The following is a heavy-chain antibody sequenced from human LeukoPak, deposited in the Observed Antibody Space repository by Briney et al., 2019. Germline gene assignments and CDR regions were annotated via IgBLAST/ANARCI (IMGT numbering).Heavy chain of an antibody. CDR3: AKGPKIRSIFGVVTHFDY. Sequence: SETLSLTCTVSGGSISTVGYYWSWIRQPPGKGLELLGYVYYSGSTYYNPSLKTRVTTSVDTLKNQFSLKLTSVTAADTAVYYCAKGPKIRSIFGVVTHFDYWGQGSLVTVSS. D-gene: IGHD3-3*01. J-gene: IGHJ4*02. CDR1: GGSISTVGYY. CDR2: VYYSGST. V-gene: IGHV4-61*08.